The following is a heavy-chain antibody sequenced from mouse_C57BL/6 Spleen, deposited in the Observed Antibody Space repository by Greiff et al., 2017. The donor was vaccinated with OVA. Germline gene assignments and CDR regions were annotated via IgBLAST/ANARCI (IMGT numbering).Heavy chain of an antibody. D-gene: IGHD2-3*01. J-gene: IGHJ3*01. V-gene: IGHV1-52*01. CDR2: IDPSDSET. Sequence: QVQLQQPGAELVRPGSSVKLSCKASGYTFTSYWMHWVKQRPIQGLEWIGNIDPSDSETHYNQKFKDKATLTVDKSSSTAYMQLSSLTSEDSAVYYCARRYDGYYVDFDYWGQGTLVTVSA. CDR1: GYTFTSYW. CDR3: ARRYDGYYVDFDY.